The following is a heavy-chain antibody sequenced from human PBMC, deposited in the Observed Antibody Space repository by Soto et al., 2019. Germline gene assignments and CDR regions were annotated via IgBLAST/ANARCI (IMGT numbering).Heavy chain of an antibody. CDR2: IRYYNGNT. V-gene: IGHV1-18*01. J-gene: IGHJ6*02. CDR3: ERRTAYDILTGYYAGMDV. Sequence: ASVKVSCKASGYTVTSYGISWVRQAPGQGLEWMGWIRYYNGNTNYAQKLQGRVTMTTDTSTSTSYMELRILRSDDTAVFFFERRTAYDILTGYYAGMDVWGQGTTVIVSS. CDR1: GYTVTSYG. D-gene: IGHD3-9*01.